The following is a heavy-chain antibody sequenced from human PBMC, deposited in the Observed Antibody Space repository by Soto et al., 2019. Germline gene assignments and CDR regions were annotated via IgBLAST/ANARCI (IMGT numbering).Heavy chain of an antibody. CDR2: IFHGGNT. V-gene: IGHV4-4*02. J-gene: IGHJ3*02. CDR3: ARKMGAFDI. Sequence: QVQLQESGPGLVKPSGTLSLTCAVSRGSISGSYWWSWVRQTPGKGLEWIGEIFHGGNTYYNPSLKSRVTLSVDKSKNQFSLNLTSVTAADTAVYYCARKMGAFDIWCQGTMVTVSS. D-gene: IGHD2-8*01. CDR1: RGSISGSYW.